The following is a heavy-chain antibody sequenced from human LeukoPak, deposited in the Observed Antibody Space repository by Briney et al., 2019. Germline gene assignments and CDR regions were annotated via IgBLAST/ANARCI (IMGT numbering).Heavy chain of an antibody. Sequence: ASIKVSCKASGYTFTDYYMHWARQAPGQGLQWMGRINPKTGGTNYAQKFQGRVTMTGDTSISTAYMELSRLGSDDTAVYYCARRVQTTGVFDYWGQGTLVTVSS. V-gene: IGHV1-2*06. CDR2: INPKTGGT. D-gene: IGHD4/OR15-4a*01. CDR3: ARRVQTTGVFDY. CDR1: GYTFTDYY. J-gene: IGHJ4*02.